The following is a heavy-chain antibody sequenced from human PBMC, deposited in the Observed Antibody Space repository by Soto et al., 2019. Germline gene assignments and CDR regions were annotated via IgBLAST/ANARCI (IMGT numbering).Heavy chain of an antibody. V-gene: IGHV4-34*01. J-gene: IGHJ5*02. CDR3: ARGLPTVPADLPVAWDQNWFDP. Sequence: SETLSLTCAVYGGSFSGYYWSWIRQPPGKGLEWIGEINHSGSTNYNPSLKSRVTISVDTSKNQFSLKLSSVTAADTAVYYCARGLPTVPADLPVAWDQNWFDPWGQGTLVTVSS. CDR1: GGSFSGYY. D-gene: IGHD2-2*02. CDR2: INHSGST.